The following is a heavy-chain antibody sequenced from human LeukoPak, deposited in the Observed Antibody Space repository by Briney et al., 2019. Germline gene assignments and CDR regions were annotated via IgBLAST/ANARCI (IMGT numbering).Heavy chain of an antibody. J-gene: IGHJ4*02. CDR3: ATSYDMGWLIGY. CDR1: GFTFWATW. Sequence: GRSLSLSWAASGFTFWATWMNWVRQVPGQGREWVANIKQDGSEKFYVASVKGRFTISSDNGRSSLYLQMNSLRAEDTALYYCATSYDMGWLIGYWGQGTLVTVSS. V-gene: IGHV3-7*03. CDR2: IKQDGSEK. D-gene: IGHD3/OR15-3a*01.